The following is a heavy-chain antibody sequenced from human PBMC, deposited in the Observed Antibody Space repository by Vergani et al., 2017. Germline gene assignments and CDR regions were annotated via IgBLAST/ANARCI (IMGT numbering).Heavy chain of an antibody. J-gene: IGHJ4*02. V-gene: IGHV3-48*01. CDR3: ARDRSYYDFWSGYGGVDY. CDR1: GFTFSSYS. Sequence: EVQLVESGGGLVQPGGSLRLSCAASGFTFSSYSMNWVRQAPGKGLEWVSYISSSSSTIYYADSVKGRFTISRDNAKNSLYLQMNSLRAEDTAVYYCARDRSYYDFWSGYGGVDYWGQGTLVTVSS. D-gene: IGHD3-3*01. CDR2: ISSSSSTI.